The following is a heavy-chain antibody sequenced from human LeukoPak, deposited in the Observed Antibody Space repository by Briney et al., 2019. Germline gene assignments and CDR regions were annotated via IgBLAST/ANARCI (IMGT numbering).Heavy chain of an antibody. CDR3: ARAHPFDP. Sequence: PSETLSLTCTVSGGSISSSSYYWGWIRQPPGKGLEWIGEIYHSGSTNYNPSLKSRVTISVDKSKNQFSLKLSSVTAADTAVYYCARAHPFDPWGQGTLVTVSS. V-gene: IGHV4-39*07. CDR2: IYHSGST. CDR1: GGSISSSSYY. J-gene: IGHJ5*02.